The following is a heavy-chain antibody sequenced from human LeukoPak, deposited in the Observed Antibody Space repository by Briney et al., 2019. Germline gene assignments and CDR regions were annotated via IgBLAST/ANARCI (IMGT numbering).Heavy chain of an antibody. J-gene: IGHJ4*02. D-gene: IGHD2/OR15-2a*01. Sequence: GASVTVSCKASGYTFTGYYMYWVRQAPGQGLEWMGWINPSSGGANYAQKFQGRVTMTRDTSISTAYMELSRLRSDDTAVYFCARGRIYSDYWGQGTLVTVSS. CDR2: INPSSGGA. CDR3: ARGRIYSDY. V-gene: IGHV1-2*02. CDR1: GYTFTGYY.